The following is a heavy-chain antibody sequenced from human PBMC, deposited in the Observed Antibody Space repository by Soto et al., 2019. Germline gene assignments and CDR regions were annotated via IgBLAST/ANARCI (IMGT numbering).Heavy chain of an antibody. CDR3: ARYRFSGRWSKFDY. D-gene: IGHD2-15*01. CDR1: GLTIRSASYH. V-gene: IGHV4-31*03. J-gene: IGHJ4*02. CDR2: IYYNGST. Sequence: PSETLSLTCTVSGLTIRSASYHWSWIRQHPWKGLEWIGFIYYNGSTYYSPSLKSRLTISFDTSRNHFSLRLTSVTAADTAVYYCARYRFSGRWSKFDYWGQGXLV.